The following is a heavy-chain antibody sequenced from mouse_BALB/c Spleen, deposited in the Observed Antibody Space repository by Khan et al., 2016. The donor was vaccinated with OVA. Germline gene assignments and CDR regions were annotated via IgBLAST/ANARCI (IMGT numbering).Heavy chain of an antibody. J-gene: IGHJ4*01. V-gene: IGHV1-4*01. CDR1: GYTFTSNT. D-gene: IGHD2-14*01. CDR2: INPRSGYT. Sequence: QVQLKQSGAELARPGASVRMSCKASGYTFTSNTMHWVKQRPGQGLEWIGYINPRSGYTNYNQNFKYKATLTADKSSSTAYMQLSSLTSEDSAVYYCARRTTGYTMDYWGQGTSVTVSS. CDR3: ARRTTGYTMDY.